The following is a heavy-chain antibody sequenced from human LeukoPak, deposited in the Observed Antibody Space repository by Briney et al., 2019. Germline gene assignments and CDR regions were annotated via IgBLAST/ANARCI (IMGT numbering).Heavy chain of an antibody. V-gene: IGHV3-7*01. CDR1: GFTFGNSW. CDR3: AREHSSHFT. J-gene: IGHJ4*02. CDR2: IKQDGSDT. D-gene: IGHD3-3*02. Sequence: PGGSLRLSCAGSGFTFGNSWMNWFRQAPGKGLEWVAHIKQDGSDTYVDSVKGRFTISRDIAKTSPFLDMNTLTTEDSAVYYCAREHSSHFTWGQGTLVTVSS.